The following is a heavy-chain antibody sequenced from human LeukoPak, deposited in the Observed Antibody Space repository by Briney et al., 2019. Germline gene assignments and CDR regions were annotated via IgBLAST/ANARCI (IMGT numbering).Heavy chain of an antibody. D-gene: IGHD6-13*01. J-gene: IGHJ6*02. Sequence: PSETLSLTCTVSGGSISSYCWSWIRQPPGKGLEWIGYIYYSGSTNYNPSLKSRVTISVDTSKNQFSLKLSSVTAADTAVYYCARRMYSSSWYDYYYGMDVWGQGTTVTVSS. CDR3: ARRMYSSSWYDYYYGMDV. V-gene: IGHV4-59*01. CDR2: IYYSGST. CDR1: GGSISSYC.